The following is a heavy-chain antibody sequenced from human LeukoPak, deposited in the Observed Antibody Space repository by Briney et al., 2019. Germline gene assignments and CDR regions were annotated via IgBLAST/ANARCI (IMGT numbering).Heavy chain of an antibody. CDR1: GGSISSSSYY. D-gene: IGHD1-26*01. V-gene: IGHV4-39*01. CDR3: ARVVGATNYFDY. J-gene: IGHJ4*02. Sequence: SQTLSLTCTVSGGSISSSSYYWGWIRQPPGKGLEWIGSIYYSGSTYYNPSLKSRVTISVDTSKNQFSLKLSSVTAADTAVYYCARVVGATNYFDYWGQGTLVTVSS. CDR2: IYYSGST.